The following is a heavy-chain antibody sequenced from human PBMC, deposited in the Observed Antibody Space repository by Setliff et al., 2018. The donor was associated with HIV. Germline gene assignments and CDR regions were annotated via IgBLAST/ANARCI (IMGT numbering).Heavy chain of an antibody. CDR1: GYTFTDYA. CDR2: INTDNGNT. CDR3: ARDRRPVWGMDV. J-gene: IGHJ6*02. V-gene: IGHV1-3*04. Sequence: ASVKVSCKASGYTFTDYAIHWVRQAPGQRLEWMGWINTDNGNTKYSQNFQGRVTVTRDTSASTAYMELSSLRSEDTAVYYCARDRRPVWGMDVWGQGTTVTVSS. D-gene: IGHD3-16*01.